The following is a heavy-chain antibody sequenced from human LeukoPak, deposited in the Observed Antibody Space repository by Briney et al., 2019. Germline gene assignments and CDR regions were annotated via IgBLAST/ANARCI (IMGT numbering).Heavy chain of an antibody. Sequence: KPGESLRTSCKGSGYSFTSYWIGWVRQMPGKGLEWMGIIYPGDSDTRYSPSFQGQVTISADKSISTAYLQWSSLKASDTAMYYCARQGGYCSGGSCYPVLVPWGQGTLVTVSS. CDR2: IYPGDSDT. V-gene: IGHV5-51*01. J-gene: IGHJ5*02. D-gene: IGHD2-15*01. CDR3: ARQGGYCSGGSCYPVLVP. CDR1: GYSFTSYW.